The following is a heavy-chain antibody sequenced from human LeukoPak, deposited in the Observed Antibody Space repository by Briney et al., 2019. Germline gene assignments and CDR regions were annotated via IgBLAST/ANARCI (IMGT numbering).Heavy chain of an antibody. Sequence: GGSLRLSCAASGFTFDDYGMSWVRQAPGKGLEWVSSISSSSSYIYYADSVKGRFTISRDNAKNSLYLQMNSLRAEDTALYYCARAPSSSNLLVFDFWGQGTLVTVSS. D-gene: IGHD6-13*01. V-gene: IGHV3-21*01. CDR2: ISSSSSYI. J-gene: IGHJ4*02. CDR1: GFTFDDYG. CDR3: ARAPSSSNLLVFDF.